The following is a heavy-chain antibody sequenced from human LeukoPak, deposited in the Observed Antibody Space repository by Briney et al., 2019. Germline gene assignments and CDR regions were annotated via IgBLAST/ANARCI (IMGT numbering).Heavy chain of an antibody. CDR3: ARGPGIVVVPAATENYYYYGMDV. J-gene: IGHJ6*02. CDR1: GGSISSDY. D-gene: IGHD2-2*01. CDR2: IHYSGST. Sequence: SETLSLTCTVSGGSISSDYWSWIRQPPGEGLEWIGYIHYSGSTNYNPSLKSRVTISVDTSKNQFSLKLSSVTAADTAVYYCARGPGIVVVPAATENYYYYGMDVWGQGTTVTVSS. V-gene: IGHV4-59*12.